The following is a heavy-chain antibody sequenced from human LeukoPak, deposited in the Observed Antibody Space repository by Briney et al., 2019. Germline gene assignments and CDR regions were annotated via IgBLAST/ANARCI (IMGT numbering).Heavy chain of an antibody. D-gene: IGHD4-23*01. CDR3: ARVWDYGGNSKNDY. V-gene: IGHV1-18*01. CDR2: ISGYNGST. Sequence: ASVKVSCKTSGYTFTTYGITWVRRAPGQGLEWMGWISGYNGSTNYAPKVQGRVTLTTDTSTSTAYMELRSLRSDDTAVYYCARVWDYGGNSKNDYWGQGTLVTVSS. J-gene: IGHJ4*02. CDR1: GYTFTTYG.